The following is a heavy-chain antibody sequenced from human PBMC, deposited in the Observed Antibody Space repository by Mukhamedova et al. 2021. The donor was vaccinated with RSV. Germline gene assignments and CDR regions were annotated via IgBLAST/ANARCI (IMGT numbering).Heavy chain of an antibody. V-gene: IGHV3-30*04. J-gene: IGHJ4*01. CDR1: GFPFSSYA. D-gene: IGHD2-8*01. CDR3: ARPLMGAADLGY. Sequence: GFPFSSYAMHWVRQAPGKGLEWVAVISYDGSNKYYADSVKGRFTISRDNSKNTLYLKMNSLRAEDTAGYYCARPLMGAADLGYWG. CDR2: ISYDGSNK.